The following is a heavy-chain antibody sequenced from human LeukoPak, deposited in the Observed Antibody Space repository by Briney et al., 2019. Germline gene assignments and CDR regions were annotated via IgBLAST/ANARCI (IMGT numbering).Heavy chain of an antibody. J-gene: IGHJ4*02. CDR1: GFTFTNCA. D-gene: IGHD6-6*01. V-gene: IGHV3-23*01. CDR2: PSISDVTT. Sequence: GGSLRLSCAASGFTFTNCAMSWVRQAPGKGLEWVSTPSISDVTTYYADSVKGRFTISRDNSKNTLYLQMNSLRAEDTAVYYCAKDPYSSSDYYFDYWGQGTLVTVSS. CDR3: AKDPYSSSDYYFDY.